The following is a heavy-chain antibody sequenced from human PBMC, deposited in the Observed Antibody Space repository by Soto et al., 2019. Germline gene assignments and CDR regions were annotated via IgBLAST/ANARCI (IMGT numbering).Heavy chain of an antibody. D-gene: IGHD3-16*01. J-gene: IGHJ6*02. CDR2: IIPIFGTA. V-gene: IGHV1-69*01. CDR1: GGTFSSYA. Sequence: QVQLVQSGAEVKKPGSSVKVSCKASGGTFSSYAISWVRQAPGQGLEWMGGIIPIFGTANYAQKFQGRVTITADESTSTAYVELSSLRAEDTAVYYCATPRGMMTFGGGTPPCMDVWGQGTTVTVSS. CDR3: ATPRGMMTFGGGTPPCMDV.